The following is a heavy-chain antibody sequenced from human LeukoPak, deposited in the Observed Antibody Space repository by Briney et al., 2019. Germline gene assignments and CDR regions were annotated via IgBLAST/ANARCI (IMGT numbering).Heavy chain of an antibody. D-gene: IGHD5-12*01. CDR2: INTDGSST. CDR1: GFTFSSYW. Sequence: SGGSLRLSCAASGFTFSSYWMHWVRHAPGKGLVWVSHINTDGSSTTYADSVKGRFTISRDNARNTLYLQMNSLRAEDTAVYYCARDRGYTQDYWGQGTLVTVSS. V-gene: IGHV3-74*01. J-gene: IGHJ4*02. CDR3: ARDRGYTQDY.